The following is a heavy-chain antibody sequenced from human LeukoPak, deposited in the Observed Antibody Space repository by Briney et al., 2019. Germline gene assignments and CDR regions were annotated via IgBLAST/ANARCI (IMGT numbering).Heavy chain of an antibody. V-gene: IGHV1-8*02. D-gene: IGHD3-16*01. CDR3: AKADYDFFGGSYRLPDP. Sequence: ASVEVSCKASGYTFTSYAMNWVRQAPGQGLEWMGWINPNSGGTNDAQKFQGRVTMTRNTSISTAYMELSSLRSEDTAMYYCAKADYDFFGGSYRLPDPWGQGTLVTVSS. CDR1: GYTFTSYA. CDR2: INPNSGGT. J-gene: IGHJ5*02.